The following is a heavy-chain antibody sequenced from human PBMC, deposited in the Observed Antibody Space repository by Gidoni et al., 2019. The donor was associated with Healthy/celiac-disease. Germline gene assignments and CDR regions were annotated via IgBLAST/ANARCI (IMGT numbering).Heavy chain of an antibody. CDR1: GGSISSGGYY. CDR2: IYYSGST. J-gene: IGHJ4*02. D-gene: IGHD2-15*01. CDR3: ASDSTLGGHREFDY. Sequence: QVQLQESGPGLVKPSQTLSLTCTVDGGSISSGGYYWSWIRQHPGKGLEWIGYIYYSGSTYYNPSLKSRVTISVDTSKNQFSLKLISVTAADPAVYYCASDSTLGGHREFDYWGQGTLVTVSS. V-gene: IGHV4-31*03.